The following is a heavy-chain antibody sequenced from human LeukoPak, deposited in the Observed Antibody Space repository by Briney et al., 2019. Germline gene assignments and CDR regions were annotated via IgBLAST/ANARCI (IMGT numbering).Heavy chain of an antibody. CDR3: ARGPRWLRGAFDI. CDR1: GGSISSYY. CDR2: IYYSGST. J-gene: IGHJ3*02. D-gene: IGHD5-24*01. Sequence: PSETLSLTCTVSGGSISSYYWSWIRQPPGKGLEWIGYIYYSGSTNYNPSLKSRVTISVDTSKNQFSLKLSSVTAADTAVYYCARGPRWLRGAFDIWGQGTMVTVSS. V-gene: IGHV4-59*12.